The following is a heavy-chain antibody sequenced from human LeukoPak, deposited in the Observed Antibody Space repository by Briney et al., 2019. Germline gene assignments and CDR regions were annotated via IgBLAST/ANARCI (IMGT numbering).Heavy chain of an antibody. CDR3: VRSRDCSDRSGFYDFDY. Sequence: SETLSLTCTVSGGSINNYYWSWIRQPLGKGLEWIGYIYYRGSTNYNPSLKSRVTFSVDTSKNQFSLKLNSVSAADTAVYYCVRSRDCSDRSGFYDFDYWGQGTLVTVSS. D-gene: IGHD3-22*01. V-gene: IGHV4-59*01. CDR2: IYYRGST. J-gene: IGHJ4*02. CDR1: GGSINNYY.